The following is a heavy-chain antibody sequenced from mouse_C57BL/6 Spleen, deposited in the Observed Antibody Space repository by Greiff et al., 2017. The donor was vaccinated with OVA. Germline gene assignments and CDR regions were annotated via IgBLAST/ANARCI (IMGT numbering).Heavy chain of an antibody. CDR1: GYAFSSSW. CDR2: IYPGAGDT. V-gene: IGHV1-82*01. J-gene: IGHJ4*01. CDR3: AREAGSYAMDY. Sequence: VQLQQSGPELVKPGASVKISCKASGYAFSSSWMHWVKQRPGKGLEWIGRIYPGAGDTNYNGKFKGKATLTADKSSSTAYMQLSGLSSEDSAVYFCAREAGSYAMDYWGHGTSVTVSS.